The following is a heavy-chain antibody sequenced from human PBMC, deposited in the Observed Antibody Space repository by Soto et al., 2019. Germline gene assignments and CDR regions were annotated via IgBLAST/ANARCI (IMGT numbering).Heavy chain of an antibody. V-gene: IGHV6-1*01. J-gene: IGHJ5*02. Sequence: SQTRTLTRAFPGPSASAHYPLCSWISHSQTRLLEWLGRPYYRPTWCNVYAVSVKRLITIIPDTSRNQFSLQLNSVTPEDAAVYYCARVVPAATSWLDPWGQGTLVTVSS. CDR1: GPSASAHYPL. D-gene: IGHD2-2*01. CDR3: ARVVPAATSWLDP. CDR2: PYYRPTWCN.